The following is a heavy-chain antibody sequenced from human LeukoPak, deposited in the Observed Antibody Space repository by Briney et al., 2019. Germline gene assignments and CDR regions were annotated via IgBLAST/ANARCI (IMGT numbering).Heavy chain of an antibody. D-gene: IGHD4-17*01. CDR1: GFTFSNYA. V-gene: IGHV3-23*01. Sequence: GGSLRLSRAASGFTFSNYAMNWVRQAPGKGLEWVSAISGSGGSTYYADSVKGRFTISRDNSKNTLYLQMNSLRAEDTAVYYCAKERGYGDDYFDYWGQGTLVTVSS. CDR3: AKERGYGDDYFDY. J-gene: IGHJ4*02. CDR2: ISGSGGST.